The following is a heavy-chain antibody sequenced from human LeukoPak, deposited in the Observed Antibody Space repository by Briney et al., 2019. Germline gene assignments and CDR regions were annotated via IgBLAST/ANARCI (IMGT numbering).Heavy chain of an antibody. Sequence: SETLSLTCTVSGGSISSYYWSWIRQPPGKGLEWIGYIYYSGSTNYNPSLKSRVTISVDTSKNQFSLKLSSVTAADTAVYYCARAHYGYYFDYWGQGTLVTVSS. J-gene: IGHJ4*02. D-gene: IGHD4-17*01. CDR1: GGSISSYY. CDR2: IYYSGST. CDR3: ARAHYGYYFDY. V-gene: IGHV4-59*01.